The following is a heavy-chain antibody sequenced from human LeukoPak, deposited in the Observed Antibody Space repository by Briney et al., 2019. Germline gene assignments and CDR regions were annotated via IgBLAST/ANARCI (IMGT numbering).Heavy chain of an antibody. J-gene: IGHJ4*02. Sequence: SETLSLTCTVSGGSISSYYWSWIRQPAGKGLEWIGRIYASGSINYNPSLKSRVTMSVDTSKNQLSLKLSSVTAADTAVYYCASTHPASYGDLSLDYWGQGTLVTVSS. CDR3: ASTHPASYGDLSLDY. D-gene: IGHD4-17*01. V-gene: IGHV4-4*07. CDR1: GGSISSYY. CDR2: IYASGSI.